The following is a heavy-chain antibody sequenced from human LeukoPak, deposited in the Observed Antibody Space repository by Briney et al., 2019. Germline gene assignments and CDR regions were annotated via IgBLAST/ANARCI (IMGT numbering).Heavy chain of an antibody. CDR3: ARGWPGGGVTPLGAFDI. V-gene: IGHV4-59*01. CDR2: LYYSGST. D-gene: IGHD3-16*01. Sequence: SETLSLTCTVSGGSISNYYWSWIRQPPGKGLEWIGYLYYSGSTNYNPSLKSRVTISVDTSKNQLSLKLSSVTAADTAVYYCARGWPGGGVTPLGAFDIWGQGTMVTVSS. CDR1: GGSISNYY. J-gene: IGHJ3*02.